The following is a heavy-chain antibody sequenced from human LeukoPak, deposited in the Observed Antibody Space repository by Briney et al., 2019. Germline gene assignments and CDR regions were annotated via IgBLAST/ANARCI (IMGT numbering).Heavy chain of an antibody. V-gene: IGHV3-48*01. D-gene: IGHD6-6*01. CDR2: IYSSSRSI. J-gene: IGHJ4*02. CDR1: GFTFSSYS. Sequence: GGSLRLYCAASGFTFSSYSMSWVRQAPGKGLEWVSYIYSSSRSIHYADSVKGRFTISRDNAKNSLYLQMNSLRAEDTAVYYCARDSSLAAGFDYWGQGTLVTVSS. CDR3: ARDSSLAAGFDY.